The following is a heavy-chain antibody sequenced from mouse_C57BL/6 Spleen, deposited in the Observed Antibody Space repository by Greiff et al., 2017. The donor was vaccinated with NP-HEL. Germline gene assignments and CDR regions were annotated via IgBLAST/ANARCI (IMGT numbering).Heavy chain of an antibody. D-gene: IGHD1-1*01. CDR2: ISYDGSN. J-gene: IGHJ2*01. CDR3: AREGESTTVVATNYFDY. V-gene: IGHV3-6*01. Sequence: EVQLQQSGPGLVKPSQSLSLTCSVTGYSITSGYYWNWIRQFPGNKLEWMGYISYDGSNNYNPSLKNRISITRDTSKNQFFLKLNSVTTEDTATYYCAREGESTTVVATNYFDYWGQGTTLTVSS. CDR1: GYSITSGYY.